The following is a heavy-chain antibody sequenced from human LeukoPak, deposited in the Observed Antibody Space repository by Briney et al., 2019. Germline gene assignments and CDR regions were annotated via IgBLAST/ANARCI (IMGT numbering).Heavy chain of an antibody. CDR1: GGSFSGYY. D-gene: IGHD3-22*01. Sequence: PSETLSLTCAVYGGSFSGYYWSWIRQPPGKGLEWIGRIYTSGSTNYNPSLKSRVTMSVDTSKNQFSLKLSSVTAADTAVYYCARDRSDGYYYYYYMDVWGKGTTVTISS. V-gene: IGHV4-59*10. CDR3: ARDRSDGYYYYYYMDV. CDR2: IYTSGST. J-gene: IGHJ6*03.